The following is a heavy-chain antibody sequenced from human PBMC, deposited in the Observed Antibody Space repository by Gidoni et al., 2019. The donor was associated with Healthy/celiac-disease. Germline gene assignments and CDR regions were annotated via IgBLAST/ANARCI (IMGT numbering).Heavy chain of an antibody. D-gene: IGHD1-1*01. CDR2: IWYDGSNK. J-gene: IGHJ3*02. CDR1: GFTFSSYG. CDR3: ARGWDGWNDPLGAFDI. Sequence: QVQLVESGGGVVQPGRSLRLSCAASGFTFSSYGMHWVRQAPGKGLEWVAVIWYDGSNKYYADSVKGRFTISRDNSKNTLYLQMNSLRAEDTAVYYCARGWDGWNDPLGAFDIWGQGTMVTVSS. V-gene: IGHV3-33*01.